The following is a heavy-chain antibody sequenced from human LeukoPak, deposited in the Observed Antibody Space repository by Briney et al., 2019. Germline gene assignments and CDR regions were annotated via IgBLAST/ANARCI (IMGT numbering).Heavy chain of an antibody. V-gene: IGHV4-39*02. D-gene: IGHD6-13*01. CDR1: GGSISSSSYY. J-gene: IGHJ5*02. Sequence: SETLSLTCTVSGGSISSSSYYWGWIRQPPGKGLEWIGSIYYSGSTYSNPSLQSRVTISVDTSKNQFSLKLSSVTAADTAVYYCARDLYSSSWYRPDETNWFDPWGQGTLVTVSS. CDR3: ARDLYSSSWYRPDETNWFDP. CDR2: IYYSGST.